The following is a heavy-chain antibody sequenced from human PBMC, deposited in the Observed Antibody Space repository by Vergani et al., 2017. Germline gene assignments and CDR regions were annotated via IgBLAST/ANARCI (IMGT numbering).Heavy chain of an antibody. Sequence: QVQLVQSGAEVGKPGASVKISCKASGYTFTAYYIHWVRQAPEQGLEWVGVISPDGFSTFYAQKFQGRVTITRDTSTSTVYVEVTSLRSDDTAVYYCATYPPLPITFGGVLGVYYGMDVWGQGTTVTVSS. J-gene: IGHJ6*02. D-gene: IGHD3-16*01. CDR2: ISPDGFST. CDR3: ATYPPLPITFGGVLGVYYGMDV. V-gene: IGHV1-46*01. CDR1: GYTFTAYY.